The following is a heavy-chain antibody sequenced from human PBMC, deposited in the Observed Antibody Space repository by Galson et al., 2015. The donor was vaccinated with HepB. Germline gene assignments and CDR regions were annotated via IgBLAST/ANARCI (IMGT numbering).Heavy chain of an antibody. CDR3: AKASGYCSDATCYFLNH. D-gene: IGHD2-15*01. CDR1: GFTFNNFA. J-gene: IGHJ5*02. V-gene: IGHV3-23*01. Sequence: SLRLSCAASGFTFNNFAMSWVRQAPGKGLEWASTIFGSGFNTFYADSVKGRFAISRDNSKNTLFLKLNSLRADDTAVYYCAKASGYCSDATCYFLNHWGQGTLVTVSP. CDR2: IFGSGFNT.